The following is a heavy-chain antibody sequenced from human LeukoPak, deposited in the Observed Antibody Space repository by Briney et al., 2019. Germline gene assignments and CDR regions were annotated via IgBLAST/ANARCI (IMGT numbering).Heavy chain of an antibody. CDR2: IHYGGST. CDR1: VGSISSYY. V-gene: IGHV4-59*06. CDR3: ARALGSSWYWVDP. D-gene: IGHD6-13*01. J-gene: IGHJ5*02. Sequence: SETLSLTCTVSVGSISSYYWSWIRQPPGKGLEWIGYIHYGGSTYYNPSLKSRVTISVDRSKNQFSLKLASVTAADTAVYYCARALGSSWYWVDPWGRGTLITVSS.